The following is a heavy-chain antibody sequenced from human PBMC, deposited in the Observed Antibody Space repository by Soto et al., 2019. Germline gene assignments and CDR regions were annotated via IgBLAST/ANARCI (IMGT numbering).Heavy chain of an antibody. V-gene: IGHV3-30-3*01. J-gene: IGHJ6*02. CDR2: ISYYGSNK. CDR1: GFTFSSYA. Sequence: QVKLVESGGGVVQPGRSLRLSCAASGFTFSSYAMHWVRQAPGTGLEWVLVISYYGSNKYYPYSVKGRFTISRDNTKNPLYRHMNSLRAEDTAVYDCAREKRPTVVTTYYYYGMDVGSQGTKVTVAS. D-gene: IGHD4-17*01. CDR3: AREKRPTVVTTYYYYGMDV.